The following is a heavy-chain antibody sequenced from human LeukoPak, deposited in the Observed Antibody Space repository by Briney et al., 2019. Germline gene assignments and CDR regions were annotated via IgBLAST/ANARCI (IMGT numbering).Heavy chain of an antibody. V-gene: IGHV1-2*02. D-gene: IGHD3-10*01. CDR3: ARDPPTSAELDS. J-gene: IGHJ4*02. CDR2: INGNSGGT. CDR1: GYTFTGYY. Sequence: ASVKVSCTASGYTFTGYYMHWVRQAAGQGLEWMGWINGNSGGTKYAQKFQGRVTMTRDTSISTAYIELSRLTSDDTAVYYCARDPPTSAELDSWGQGTLVTVSS.